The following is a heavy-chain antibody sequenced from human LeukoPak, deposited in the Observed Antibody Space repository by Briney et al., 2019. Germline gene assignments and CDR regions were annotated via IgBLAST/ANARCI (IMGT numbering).Heavy chain of an antibody. CDR1: GFTFSSYA. CDR2: ISYDGSNK. V-gene: IGHV3-30*01. CDR3: ARGDPLPDP. J-gene: IGHJ5*02. Sequence: GGSLRLSCAASGFTFSSYAMHWVRQAPGKGLEWVAVISYDGSNKYYADSVKGRFTISRDNSKNTLYLQMNSLRAEDTAVYYCARGDPLPDPWGQGTLVTVSS.